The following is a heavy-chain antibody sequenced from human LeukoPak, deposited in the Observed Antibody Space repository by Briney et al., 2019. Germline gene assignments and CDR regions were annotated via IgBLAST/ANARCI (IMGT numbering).Heavy chain of an antibody. D-gene: IGHD5-12*01. CDR1: GFTFSSYW. Sequence: GGSLRLSCAASGFTFSSYWMSWVRQAPGKGLEWVANIKQDGSEKYYVDSVKGRFTMSRDKSKSTLYLQMNSLRAEDTAVYYCAKGVGGYDSISGYFDYWGQGTLVTVSS. CDR3: AKGVGGYDSISGYFDY. CDR2: IKQDGSEK. V-gene: IGHV3-7*03. J-gene: IGHJ4*02.